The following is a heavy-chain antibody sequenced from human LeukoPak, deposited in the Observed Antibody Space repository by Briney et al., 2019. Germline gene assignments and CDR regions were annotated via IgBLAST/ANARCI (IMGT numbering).Heavy chain of an antibody. D-gene: IGHD6-13*01. Sequence: GWSLTLSCPASVFTFSTYVMRWVRQAPGKGLHWVSAISGSGGSTYYADSVKGRFTISRDNSKNTLYLQMNSLRAEDTAVYYCAKTYGSSWYGYYFDSWGQGTLVTVSS. V-gene: IGHV3-23*01. J-gene: IGHJ4*02. CDR1: VFTFSTYV. CDR2: ISGSGGST. CDR3: AKTYGSSWYGYYFDS.